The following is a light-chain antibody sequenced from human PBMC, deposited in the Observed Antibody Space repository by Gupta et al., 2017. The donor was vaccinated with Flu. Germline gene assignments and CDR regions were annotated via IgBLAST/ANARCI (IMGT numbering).Light chain of an antibody. V-gene: IGKV1-39*01. Sequence: DIQMTQSPSSLSASIGDRVTITCRASQSVRSYLNWYQQRPGKAPRLLIYGASTLHSGVPSRFSGSGFETDFTLTITKLQPEDFATYCCQQTDSAPCTFGQGTRVEMK. CDR2: GAS. CDR3: QQTDSAPCT. CDR1: QSVRSY. J-gene: IGKJ1*01.